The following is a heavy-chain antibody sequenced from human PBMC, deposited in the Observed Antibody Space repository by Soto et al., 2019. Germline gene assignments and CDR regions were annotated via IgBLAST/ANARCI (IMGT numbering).Heavy chain of an antibody. J-gene: IGHJ6*02. CDR3: ARFFCTNCVCEPVYYYYYGMDV. D-gene: IGHD2-8*01. Sequence: GGSLRLSCAASGFTFSSYSMNWVRQAPGKGREWASYISSRSSTIYYADSVKGRFTISRDNAMNSLYLQMNSLRDEDTAVYYCARFFCTNCVCEPVYYYYYGMDVWGQGTTVTVSS. CDR1: GFTFSSYS. V-gene: IGHV3-48*02. CDR2: ISSRSSTI.